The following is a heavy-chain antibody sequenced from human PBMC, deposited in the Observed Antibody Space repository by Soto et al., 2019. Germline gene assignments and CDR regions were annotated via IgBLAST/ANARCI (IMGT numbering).Heavy chain of an antibody. Sequence: GGSLRLSCAASGFTFDDYAMHWVRQAPGKGLEWVSGISWNSGSIGYADSVKGRFTISRDNAKNSLYLQMNSLRAEDTALYYCAKDKQWLVTEGAFDIWGQGTMVTVSS. V-gene: IGHV3-9*01. J-gene: IGHJ3*02. CDR2: ISWNSGSI. D-gene: IGHD6-19*01. CDR1: GFTFDDYA. CDR3: AKDKQWLVTEGAFDI.